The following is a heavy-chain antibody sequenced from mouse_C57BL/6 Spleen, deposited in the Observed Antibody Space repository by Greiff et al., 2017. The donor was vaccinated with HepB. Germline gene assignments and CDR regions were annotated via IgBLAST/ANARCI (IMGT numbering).Heavy chain of an antibody. CDR2: IHPNSGST. V-gene: IGHV1-64*01. J-gene: IGHJ4*01. D-gene: IGHD4-1*01. Sequence: QVQLQQPGAELVKPGASVKLSCKASGYTFTSYWMHWVKQRPGQGLEWIGMIHPNSGSTNYNEKFKSKATLTVDKSSSTAYMQLSSLTSEDSAVYYCARGEQGRNYAMDYWGQGTSVTVSS. CDR1: GYTFTSYW. CDR3: ARGEQGRNYAMDY.